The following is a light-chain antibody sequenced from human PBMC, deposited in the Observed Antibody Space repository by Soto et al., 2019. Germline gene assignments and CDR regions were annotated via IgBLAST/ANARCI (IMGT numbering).Light chain of an antibody. J-gene: IGKJ1*01. Sequence: EIVLTQSPATLSLSPGERATLSCRASQSVSTYLAWYHQKPGQAPRLLISDASNRATGIPARFSGSGSGTDFTLTISSLEPEDFAVYYCQQRSNWPTFGQGTKVEIK. V-gene: IGKV3-11*01. CDR1: QSVSTY. CDR3: QQRSNWPT. CDR2: DAS.